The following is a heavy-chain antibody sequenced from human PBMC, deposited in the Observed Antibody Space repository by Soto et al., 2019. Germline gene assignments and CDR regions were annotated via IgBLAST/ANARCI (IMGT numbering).Heavy chain of an antibody. CDR2: IYYSGST. J-gene: IGHJ4*02. CDR3: ARTYYYDSSVFDY. D-gene: IGHD3-22*01. V-gene: IGHV4-59*01. Sequence: SETLSLTCTVSGGSISSYYWSWIRQPPGKGLEWIGYIYYSGSTNYNPSLKSRVTISVDTSKNQFSLKLSSVTAADTAVYYCARTYYYDSSVFDYWGQGTLVTVSS. CDR1: GGSISSYY.